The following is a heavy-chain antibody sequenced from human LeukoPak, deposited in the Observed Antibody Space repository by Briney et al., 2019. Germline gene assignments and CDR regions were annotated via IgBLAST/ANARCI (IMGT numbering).Heavy chain of an antibody. CDR2: IRYDGSTK. CDR1: GFSFSGHG. V-gene: IGHV3-30*02. J-gene: IGHJ4*02. CDR3: AKPLVGDYWSGYPLDY. D-gene: IGHD3-3*01. Sequence: GGSLRLSCAASGFSFSGHGMHWVRQAAGKGLEWVAFIRYDGSTKYYADSVKGRFTISRENSKKTLYLQMDSLRVEDTAIYYCAKPLVGDYWSGYPLDYWGQGALVTVSS.